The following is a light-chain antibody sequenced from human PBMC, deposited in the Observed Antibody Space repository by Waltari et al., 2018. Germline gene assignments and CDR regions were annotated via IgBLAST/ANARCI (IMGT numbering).Light chain of an antibody. CDR3: QQYNNYPWT. CDR1: QRISTW. Sequence: DIQMTQSPSTLSASVGDRVTITCRASQRISTWLAWYQQKPGEAPNLLIYKPSSLESGVPSRFSGSGSGSQFTLTISSLQPDDFATYYCQQYNNYPWTFGQGTKVEIK. J-gene: IGKJ1*01. V-gene: IGKV1-5*03. CDR2: KPS.